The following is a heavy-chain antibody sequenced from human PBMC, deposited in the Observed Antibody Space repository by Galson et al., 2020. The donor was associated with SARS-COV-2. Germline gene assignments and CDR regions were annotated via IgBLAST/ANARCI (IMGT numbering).Heavy chain of an antibody. CDR1: GFIFNHYA. V-gene: IGHV3-30*04. CDR3: RTHFHDSSGYFDVDN. Sequence: GESLKISCAVSGFIFNHYAMHWVRQAPGKGLEWVAVISYDGSREYYADSVKGRFTISRDNSMNTLYLQMTSLSDEDTAVYYCRTHFHDSSGYFDVDNWGQGTLVTVSS. D-gene: IGHD3-22*01. CDR2: ISYDGSRE. J-gene: IGHJ4*02.